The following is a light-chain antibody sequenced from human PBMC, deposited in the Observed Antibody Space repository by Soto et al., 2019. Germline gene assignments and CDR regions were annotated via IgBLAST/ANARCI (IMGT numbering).Light chain of an antibody. CDR3: QQYSRTFWT. V-gene: IGKV3-20*01. CDR1: QSISSSY. J-gene: IGKJ1*01. Sequence: EIVLTQSPGTLSLSPGERATLSCRASQSISSSYLAWYQQKPGQAPRLLIYGASSRATGIPDRFSGSGSGTDFPPTISRVAAEDFALYYCQQYSRTFWTFGQGTKVDIK. CDR2: GAS.